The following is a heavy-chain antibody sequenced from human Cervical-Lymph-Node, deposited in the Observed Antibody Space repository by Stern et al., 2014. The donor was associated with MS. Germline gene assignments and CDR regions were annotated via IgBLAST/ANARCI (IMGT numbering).Heavy chain of an antibody. Sequence: VQLVQSGSELKKAGASVKVSCKASGYTFTSYAINWVRQAPGQGLEWMGWINTNTGHPTFAHGFPGRVVFSLGASVSTAYLQIISLKNDDTAIYYCARDGSTGWYPESRRLFDSWGLGTLVTVSS. CDR1: GYTFTSYA. CDR3: ARDGSTGWYPESRRLFDS. D-gene: IGHD6-19*01. CDR2: INTNTGHP. V-gene: IGHV7-4-1*02. J-gene: IGHJ4*02.